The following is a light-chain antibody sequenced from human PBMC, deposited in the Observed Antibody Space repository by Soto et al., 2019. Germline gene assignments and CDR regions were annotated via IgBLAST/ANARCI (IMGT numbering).Light chain of an antibody. Sequence: DIQMTQSPSSLSASVRDRVTITCRASQGISNSLAWYQQKPGKVPKLLIYAASTLQSGVPSRFSGSVSGTDFTLTISSLQPEDVATYSCQKYDSAPWTFGQRTMVEIK. J-gene: IGKJ1*01. CDR3: QKYDSAPWT. CDR1: QGISNS. V-gene: IGKV1-27*01. CDR2: AAS.